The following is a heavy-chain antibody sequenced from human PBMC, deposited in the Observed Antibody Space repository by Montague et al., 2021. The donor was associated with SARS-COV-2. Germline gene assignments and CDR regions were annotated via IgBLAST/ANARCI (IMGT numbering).Heavy chain of an antibody. Sequence: CAISGDSVSSNTAAWNWIRQSPSRGLEWLGRTYYRSKWHNDYAVSVKSRIGINADTSKNQFSLRLNSVTPEDTAVYYCARGISATNKWGQGTLVTVFS. CDR2: TYYRSKWHN. D-gene: IGHD6-13*01. J-gene: IGHJ4*02. CDR3: ARGISATNK. CDR1: GDSVSSNTAA. V-gene: IGHV6-1*01.